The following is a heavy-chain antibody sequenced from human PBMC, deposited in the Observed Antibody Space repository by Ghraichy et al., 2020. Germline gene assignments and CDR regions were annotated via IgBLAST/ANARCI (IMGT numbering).Heavy chain of an antibody. Sequence: SETLSLTCTVSGDSISSGDYYWSWIRQPPGKGLEWIGYIYYSGSTYYNPSLKSRVTISVDTSKNQFSLKLSSVTAADTAVYYCARDQSGYHSGQYYYGMDVWGQGTTVTVSS. CDR3: ARDQSGYHSGQYYYGMDV. CDR2: IYYSGST. V-gene: IGHV4-30-4*01. J-gene: IGHJ6*02. D-gene: IGHD5-12*01. CDR1: GDSISSGDYY.